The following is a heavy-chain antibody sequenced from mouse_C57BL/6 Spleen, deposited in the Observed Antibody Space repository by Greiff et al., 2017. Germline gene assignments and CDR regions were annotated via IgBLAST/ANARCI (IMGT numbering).Heavy chain of an antibody. J-gene: IGHJ2*01. CDR2: IDPETGGT. Sequence: QVQLKESGAELVRPGASVTLSCKASGYTFTDYEMHWVKQTPVHGLEWIGAIDPETGGTAYNQKFKGKAILTADKSSSTAYMELRSLTSEDSAVYYCTRWYYGSSYFDYWGQGTTLTVAS. D-gene: IGHD1-1*01. V-gene: IGHV1-15*01. CDR3: TRWYYGSSYFDY. CDR1: GYTFTDYE.